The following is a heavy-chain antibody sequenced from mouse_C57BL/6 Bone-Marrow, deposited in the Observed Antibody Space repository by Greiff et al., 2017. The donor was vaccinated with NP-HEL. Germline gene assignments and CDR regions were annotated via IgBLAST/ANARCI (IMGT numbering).Heavy chain of an antibody. CDR2: ISNLAYSI. Sequence: EVKLMESGGGLVQPGGSLKLSCAASGFTFSDSGMAWVRQAPRKGPEWVAFISNLAYSIYYADTVTGRFTISRENAKNTLYLEMSSLRSEDTAMYYCARVYYGHSMDYWGQGTSVTVSS. CDR1: GFTFSDSG. CDR3: ARVYYGHSMDY. J-gene: IGHJ4*01. D-gene: IGHD2-1*01. V-gene: IGHV5-15*01.